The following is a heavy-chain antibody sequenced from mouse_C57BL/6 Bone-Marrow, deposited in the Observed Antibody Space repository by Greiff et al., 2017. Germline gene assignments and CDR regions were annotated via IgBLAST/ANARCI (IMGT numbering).Heavy chain of an antibody. CDR2: IDPENGNT. J-gene: IGHJ1*03. CDR3: DLLYGSSFWYFDV. Sequence: VQLQQSGAELVRPGASVKLSCTASGFNIKDDYMHWVKQRPEQGLEWIGWIDPENGNTEYASKFQGKATITADTSSNTAYLQLSSLTSEDTAVYYCDLLYGSSFWYFDVWGTGTTVTVSS. V-gene: IGHV14-4*01. CDR1: GFNIKDDY. D-gene: IGHD1-1*01.